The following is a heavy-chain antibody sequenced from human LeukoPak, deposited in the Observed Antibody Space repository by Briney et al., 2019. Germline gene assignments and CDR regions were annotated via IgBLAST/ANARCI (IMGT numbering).Heavy chain of an antibody. CDR3: ARNFDSSGYYSRPIYFDY. V-gene: IGHV1-46*01. CDR2: INPSGGPT. CDR1: GYTFSNYH. Sequence: ASVKVSCKASGYTFSNYHIHWVRQAPGQGLEWMGIINPSGGPTIYAQKFQGRVTMTRDTSTSTVYMELSSLRSEDTAVYFCARNFDSSGYYSRPIYFDYWGQGTLVNVSS. J-gene: IGHJ4*02. D-gene: IGHD3-22*01.